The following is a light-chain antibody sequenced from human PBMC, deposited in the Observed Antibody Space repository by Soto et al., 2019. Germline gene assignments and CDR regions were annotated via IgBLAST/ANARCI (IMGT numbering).Light chain of an antibody. CDR1: QSISSW. CDR2: DAS. Sequence: DIQMTQSPSTLSASVGDRVTITCRASQSISSWLAWYQQKPGKAPKLLIYDASSWESGVPSRFSGSGSGTEFTLTISSLPPDDFANYYCQQYNSYPWTFGQGTKVEIK. CDR3: QQYNSYPWT. J-gene: IGKJ1*01. V-gene: IGKV1-5*01.